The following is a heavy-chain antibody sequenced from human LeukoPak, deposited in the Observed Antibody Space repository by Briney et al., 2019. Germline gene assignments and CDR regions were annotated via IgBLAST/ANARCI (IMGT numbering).Heavy chain of an antibody. D-gene: IGHD4-23*01. CDR1: GGTLIKYV. Sequence: SVTVSCKASGGTLIKYVISCVRQAPGHGLEWMGGIIPIFGTANYAQKFQGRVTIAADESTSTAYMELSSLRSEDTAVFYCARIAGYGCNSDPVYWGQGTLVTVSS. J-gene: IGHJ4*02. CDR3: ARIAGYGCNSDPVY. V-gene: IGHV1-69*01. CDR2: IIPIFGTA.